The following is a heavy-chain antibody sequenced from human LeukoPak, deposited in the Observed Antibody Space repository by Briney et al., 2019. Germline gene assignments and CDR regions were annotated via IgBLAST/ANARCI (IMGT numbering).Heavy chain of an antibody. D-gene: IGHD5-12*01. CDR2: ISGSGGST. J-gene: IGHJ6*02. Sequence: PGGSLRLSCAASGVTFSSYAMSWVRQAPGKGLEWVSAISGSGGSTYYADPVKGRFTISRDNSKNTLYLQMNSLRAEDTAVYYCAKCVWLRFRVFYGMDVWGQGTTVTVSS. CDR1: GVTFSSYA. CDR3: AKCVWLRFRVFYGMDV. V-gene: IGHV3-23*01.